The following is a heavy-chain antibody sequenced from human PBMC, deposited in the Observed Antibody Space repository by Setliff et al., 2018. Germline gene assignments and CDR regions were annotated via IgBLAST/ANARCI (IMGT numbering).Heavy chain of an antibody. V-gene: IGHV4-39*07. J-gene: IGHJ6*02. CDR2: IYYSGST. Sequence: SETLSLTCTVSGGSISSSSYCWGWIRQPPGKGLEWIGSIYYSGSTYYNPSLKSRVTISVDTSKNQFSLKLSSVTAADTAVYYCARDRVTTLENYYYYYGMDVWGQGTTVTVSS. D-gene: IGHD4-17*01. CDR3: ARDRVTTLENYYYYYGMDV. CDR1: GGSISSSSYC.